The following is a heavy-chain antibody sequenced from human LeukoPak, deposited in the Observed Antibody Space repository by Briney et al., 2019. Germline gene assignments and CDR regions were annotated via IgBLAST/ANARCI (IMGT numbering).Heavy chain of an antibody. CDR2: INSDGSRT. CDR1: GFTFSDYW. CDR3: ARVITGSTYGQFDF. J-gene: IGHJ4*02. Sequence: PGGSLRLSCTASGFTFSDYWMHWARQAPGKGLVWVSRINSDGSRTNYADCVKGRFTISRDNAKNTVFLQMNSLTAEDAAVYYCARVITGSTYGQFDFWGQGALATVSS. V-gene: IGHV3-74*01. D-gene: IGHD5-18*01.